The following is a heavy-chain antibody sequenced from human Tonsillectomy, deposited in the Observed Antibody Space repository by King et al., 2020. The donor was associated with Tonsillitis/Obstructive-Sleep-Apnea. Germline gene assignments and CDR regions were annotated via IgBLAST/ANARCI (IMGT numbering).Heavy chain of an antibody. V-gene: IGHV3-30*04. CDR1: GFIFSNYA. J-gene: IGHJ6*03. CDR2: ISYDGSNK. CDR3: ARIDYYYYYMVV. Sequence: VQLVESGGGVVQPGRSLRLSCTASGFIFSNYAMHWVRQAPGKGLEWVAVISYDGSNKHYADSVKGRFTISRDISKNTLFLQMNSLRPEDTAVYYCARIDYYYYYMVVWGKGTTVTV.